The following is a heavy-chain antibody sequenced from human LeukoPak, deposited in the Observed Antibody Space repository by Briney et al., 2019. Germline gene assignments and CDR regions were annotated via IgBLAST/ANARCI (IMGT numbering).Heavy chain of an antibody. Sequence: ASVKVSCKASGFTFTSSAVQWVRQARGQRLEWIGWFIVGSGHTNYAQKFQERVTITRDMSTSTAYMELNSLRSEGTAVYYCAATLTVTAGSTYYGMDVWGQGTTVTVSS. V-gene: IGHV1-58*01. CDR2: FIVGSGHT. CDR3: AATLTVTAGSTYYGMDV. D-gene: IGHD4-17*01. CDR1: GFTFTSSA. J-gene: IGHJ6*02.